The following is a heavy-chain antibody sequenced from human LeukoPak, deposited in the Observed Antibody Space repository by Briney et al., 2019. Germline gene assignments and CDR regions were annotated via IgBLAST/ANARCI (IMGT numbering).Heavy chain of an antibody. CDR3: ASHSSGSYYGPFDY. V-gene: IGHV3-30*04. D-gene: IGHD1-26*01. CDR1: GFTFTSYV. CDR2: ISEDESAI. Sequence: GGSLRLSCVASGFTFTSYVMHWVRRAPGKGLEWVAVISEDESAIFYADSVKGRFTISRDNAKNSLYLQMNSLRAEDTAVYYCASHSSGSYYGPFDYWGQGTLVTVSS. J-gene: IGHJ4*02.